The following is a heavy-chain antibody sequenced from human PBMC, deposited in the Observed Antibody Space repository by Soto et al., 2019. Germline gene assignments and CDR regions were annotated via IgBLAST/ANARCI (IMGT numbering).Heavy chain of an antibody. V-gene: IGHV1-18*01. Sequence: ASVKVSCKASGYTFTTYGFHCVRQAPGKGLEWMGWISGYNGNTNYAQKFQGRVALTTDTSRSTAYMELRSLRSDDTAVYFCARGAHGSGYGVYWGQGTLVTVSS. CDR1: GYTFTTYG. J-gene: IGHJ4*02. CDR2: ISGYNGNT. CDR3: ARGAHGSGYGVY. D-gene: IGHD3-3*01.